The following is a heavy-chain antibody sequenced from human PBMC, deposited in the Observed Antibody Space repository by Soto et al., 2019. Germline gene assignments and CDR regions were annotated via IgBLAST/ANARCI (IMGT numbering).Heavy chain of an antibody. D-gene: IGHD3-10*01. Sequence: PSETLSLTCTVTGGSVSSYYWSWIRQPPGKGLEYIGYIYYSGGTNYNPSLKSRVTISVDTSKNQFSLKVISVIAADTAVYYCARLPGAGRPPYGMDVWGQGPTVTVSS. J-gene: IGHJ6*02. CDR2: IYYSGGT. CDR1: GGSVSSYY. V-gene: IGHV4-59*02. CDR3: ARLPGAGRPPYGMDV.